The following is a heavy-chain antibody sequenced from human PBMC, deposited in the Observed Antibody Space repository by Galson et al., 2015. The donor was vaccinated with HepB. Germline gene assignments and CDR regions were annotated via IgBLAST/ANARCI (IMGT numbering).Heavy chain of an antibody. J-gene: IGHJ4*02. CDR3: ARRRRVGYNYWVFDY. V-gene: IGHV4-4*07. Sequence: TLSLTCTVSGGSISSYYWSWIRQPAGKGLEWIGRIYTSGSTNYNPSLKSRVTISVDTSKNQFSLKLSSVTAADTAVYYCARRRRVGYNYWVFDYWGQGTLVTVSS. CDR2: IYTSGST. D-gene: IGHD5-24*01. CDR1: GGSISSYY.